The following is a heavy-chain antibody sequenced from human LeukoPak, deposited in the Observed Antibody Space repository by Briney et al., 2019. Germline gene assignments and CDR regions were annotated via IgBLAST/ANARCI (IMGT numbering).Heavy chain of an antibody. D-gene: IGHD5-12*01. J-gene: IGHJ4*02. V-gene: IGHV3-48*01. Sequence: GGSLRLSCAASGFTFSSYSMNWVRQAPGKGLEWVSYITGSSSTIYYADSVKGRFTISRDNAKNSLYLQMNSLRAEDTAVYYCAKDPYRASSGLVDYWGQGTLVTVSS. CDR3: AKDPYRASSGLVDY. CDR2: ITGSSSTI. CDR1: GFTFSSYS.